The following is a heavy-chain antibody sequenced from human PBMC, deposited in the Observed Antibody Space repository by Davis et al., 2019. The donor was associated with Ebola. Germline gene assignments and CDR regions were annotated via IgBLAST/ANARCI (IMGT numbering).Heavy chain of an antibody. V-gene: IGHV1-18*01. CDR3: ARDLSDIFFYGMDV. CDR1: GYTFTNYG. D-gene: IGHD3-9*01. Sequence: ASVKVSCKASGYTFTNYGVSWVRQAPGQGLEWMGWISGDNGHTNYAQKLQGRVTMTTDTSTSTAYMELRSLRSDDTAVYYCARDLSDIFFYGMDVWGQGTTVTVSS. J-gene: IGHJ6*02. CDR2: ISGDNGHT.